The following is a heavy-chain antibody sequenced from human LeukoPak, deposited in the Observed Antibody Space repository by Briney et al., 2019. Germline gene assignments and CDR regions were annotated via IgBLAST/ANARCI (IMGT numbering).Heavy chain of an antibody. CDR1: GYTFTDSY. V-gene: IGHV1-2*02. D-gene: IGHD2-2*01. J-gene: IGHJ3*02. Sequence: ASVKVSCEASGYTFTDSYIHWVRQAPGQGLEWMGWINPKSGDTKYAEKFQGRVTVTRDTSITTAYMELSRLRSDDTAVYYCARSQRGYCSSTSCRQGAFDIWGQGTMVTVSS. CDR3: ARSQRGYCSSTSCRQGAFDI. CDR2: INPKSGDT.